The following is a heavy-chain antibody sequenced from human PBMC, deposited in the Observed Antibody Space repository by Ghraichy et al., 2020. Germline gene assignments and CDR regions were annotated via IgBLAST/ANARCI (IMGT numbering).Heavy chain of an antibody. CDR1: GGSISSYY. J-gene: IGHJ4*02. D-gene: IGHD3-10*01. V-gene: IGHV4-59*13. Sequence: SETLSLTCTVSGGSISSYYWSWIRQPPGKGLEWIGYSYYSGSTNYNPSLKSRVTISVDTSKNQFSLKLSSVTAADTAVYYCAGGSGSYYNVFDYWGQGTLVTVSS. CDR2: SYYSGST. CDR3: AGGSGSYYNVFDY.